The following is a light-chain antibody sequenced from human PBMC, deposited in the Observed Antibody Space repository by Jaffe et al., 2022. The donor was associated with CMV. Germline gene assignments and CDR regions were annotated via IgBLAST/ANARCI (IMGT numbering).Light chain of an antibody. CDR2: EVT. CDR3: CSYAGSRTSFV. Sequence: QSALTQPASVSGSPGQSITISCTGTSSNIGSYDLVAWYQQHPGKAPKLMVYEVTKRPSGISNRFSGSKSGNTASLTISGLRAEDEADYYCCSYAGSRTSFVFGGGTKLTVL. J-gene: IGLJ2*01. V-gene: IGLV2-23*02. CDR1: SSNIGSYDL.